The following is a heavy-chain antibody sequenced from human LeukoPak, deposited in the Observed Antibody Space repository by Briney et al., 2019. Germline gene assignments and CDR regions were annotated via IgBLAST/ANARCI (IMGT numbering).Heavy chain of an antibody. V-gene: IGHV3-21*01. CDR1: GFTFSSYS. Sequence: GGTLRLSCAASGFTFSSYSMNWVRQAPGKGLEWVSSISSSSSYIYYADSVKGRFTISRDNAKNSLYLQMNSLRAEDTAVYYCARDLTIYGGNYYYYYGMDVWGQGTTVTVSS. CDR3: ARDLTIYGGNYYYYYGMDV. CDR2: ISSSSSYI. J-gene: IGHJ6*02. D-gene: IGHD4-17*01.